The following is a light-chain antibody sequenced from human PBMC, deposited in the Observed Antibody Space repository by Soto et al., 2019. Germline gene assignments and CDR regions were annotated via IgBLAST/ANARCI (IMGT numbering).Light chain of an antibody. J-gene: IGKJ3*01. CDR2: GAS. CDR3: QQYGSSSIFT. Sequence: EIVLTQSPGTLSLSPGERATLSCRASQSVSSSYLAWYQQKPGQAPRLLIHGASSRATGIPDRFSGSGSGTDFTLTISRREPEDFAVYYCQQYGSSSIFTFGPGTKVDIK. V-gene: IGKV3-20*01. CDR1: QSVSSSY.